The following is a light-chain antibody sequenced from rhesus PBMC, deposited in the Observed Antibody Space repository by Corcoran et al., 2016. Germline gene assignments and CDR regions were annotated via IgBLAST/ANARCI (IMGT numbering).Light chain of an antibody. Sequence: DIQMTQSPSSLSASVGDTVTITCRASQTISSWLAWYQQKPGKAPNLHIYKASTLQSGVPSRFSGSGSGTDFTLTISSLQSEDFVTYYCQQYSSSPYSFGQGTKVGIK. CDR3: QQYSSSPYS. V-gene: IGKV1-22*01. CDR1: QTISSW. CDR2: KAS. J-gene: IGKJ2*01.